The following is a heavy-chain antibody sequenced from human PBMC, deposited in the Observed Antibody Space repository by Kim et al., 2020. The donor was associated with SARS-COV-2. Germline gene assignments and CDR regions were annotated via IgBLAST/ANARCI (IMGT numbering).Heavy chain of an antibody. Sequence: SVKGRFTISRDHAKNTLYLQMNSLRAEDTAVYYCAKPECSSTSCYFGRLVWGQGTTVTVSS. D-gene: IGHD2-2*01. J-gene: IGHJ6*02. CDR3: AKPECSSTSCYFGRLV. V-gene: IGHV3-30*02.